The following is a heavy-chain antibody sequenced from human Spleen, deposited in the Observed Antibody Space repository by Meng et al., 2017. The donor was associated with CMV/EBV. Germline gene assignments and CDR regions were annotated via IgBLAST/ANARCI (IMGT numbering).Heavy chain of an antibody. D-gene: IGHD3-22*01. CDR3: ANSRGYSSGDVLDY. Sequence: GGSLRLSCAASGFTFTSYEMNWVRQAPGKGLEWVAFMRNEESDKHYADSVKGRFTISRDNSRNTLYLQMNSLQPEDTAMYYCANSRGYSSGDVLDYWGQGTLVTVPQ. CDR2: MRNEESDK. V-gene: IGHV3-30*02. J-gene: IGHJ4*02. CDR1: GFTFTSYE.